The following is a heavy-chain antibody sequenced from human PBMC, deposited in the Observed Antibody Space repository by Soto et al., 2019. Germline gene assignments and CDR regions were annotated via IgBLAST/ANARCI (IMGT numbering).Heavy chain of an antibody. V-gene: IGHV4-59*08. CDR3: ARHPYSGSYYVTFDY. CDR2: INYSGST. D-gene: IGHD1-26*01. J-gene: IGHJ4*02. Sequence: SETLSLTCTVSGVSISSYYWSWIRQPPGKGLEWIGYINYSGSTNYNPSLKSRVTISIDTSKNQFSLNLTSVTAADTAVYYCARHPYSGSYYVTFDYWGQGTQVTVSS. CDR1: GVSISSYY.